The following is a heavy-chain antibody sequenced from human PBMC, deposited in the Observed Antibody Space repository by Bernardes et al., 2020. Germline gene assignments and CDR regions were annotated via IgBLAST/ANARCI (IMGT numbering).Heavy chain of an antibody. D-gene: IGHD3-3*01. Sequence: AVKVSCKASGYTFTTYGIVWVRQAPGQGLEWMGWVSGYNGDTKYAQKFQGRVTMTTDTSTGTAYMELKSLTSDDTAFYYCARAGSTNFGPYGVDVWGQGSTVIVSS. CDR3: ARAGSTNFGPYGVDV. CDR2: VSGYNGDT. CDR1: GYTFTTYG. V-gene: IGHV1-18*01. J-gene: IGHJ6*02.